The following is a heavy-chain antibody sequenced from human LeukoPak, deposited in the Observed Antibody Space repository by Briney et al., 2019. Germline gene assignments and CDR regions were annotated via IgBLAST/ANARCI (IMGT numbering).Heavy chain of an antibody. CDR2: IYYSGST. Sequence: SETLSLTCAVSGGSISSGGYSWSWIRQPPGKGLEWIGYIYYSGSTNYNPSLKSRVTISVDTSKNQFSLKLSSVTAADTAVYYCARGTATYCGGDCYSGGNDAFDIWGQGTMVTVSS. J-gene: IGHJ3*02. CDR3: ARGTATYCGGDCYSGGNDAFDI. D-gene: IGHD2-21*02. V-gene: IGHV4-61*08. CDR1: GGSISSGGYS.